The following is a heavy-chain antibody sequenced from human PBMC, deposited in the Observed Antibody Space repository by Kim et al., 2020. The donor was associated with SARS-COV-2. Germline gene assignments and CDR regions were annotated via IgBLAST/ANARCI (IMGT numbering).Heavy chain of an antibody. CDR2: INPNSGGT. CDR1: GYTFTGYY. V-gene: IGHV1-2*06. CDR3: ARDSWYGIDPSNWFDP. J-gene: IGHJ5*02. D-gene: IGHD6-13*01. Sequence: ASVKVSCKASGYTFTGYYMHWVRQAPGQGLEWMGRINPNSGGTNYAQKFQGRVTMTRDTSISTAYMELSRLRSDDTAVYYCARDSWYGIDPSNWFDPWGQGTLVTVSS.